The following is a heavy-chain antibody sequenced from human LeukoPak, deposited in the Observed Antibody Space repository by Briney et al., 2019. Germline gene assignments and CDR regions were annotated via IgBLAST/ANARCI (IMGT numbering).Heavy chain of an antibody. CDR1: GAAISNHY. Sequence: SETLSLTCTVSGAAISNHYWSWIRQSPGKGLEWIGYVHHNGDTNYNPSLKSRVATSVDPSRNQFSLTLYSVSAADTAVYYCARGSTRADDYWGQGTLVTVSS. D-gene: IGHD2/OR15-2a*01. V-gene: IGHV4-59*11. J-gene: IGHJ4*02. CDR3: ARGSTRADDY. CDR2: VHHNGDT.